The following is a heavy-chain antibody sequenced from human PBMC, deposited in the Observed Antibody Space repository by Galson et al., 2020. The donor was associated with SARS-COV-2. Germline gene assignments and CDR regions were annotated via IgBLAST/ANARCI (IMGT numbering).Heavy chain of an antibody. CDR3: AREIAWLVRVGMDV. D-gene: IGHD6-19*01. CDR2: ISSSGSTV. CDR1: GFTLSSYE. Sequence: GGSLRLSCAASGFTLSSYEMNWVRQAPGKGLEGVSYISSSGSTVYYADSVKGRFTISRDNAKNSLYLQMNSLRAEDTAVYYCAREIAWLVRVGMDVWGQGTTVTVSS. V-gene: IGHV3-48*03. J-gene: IGHJ6*02.